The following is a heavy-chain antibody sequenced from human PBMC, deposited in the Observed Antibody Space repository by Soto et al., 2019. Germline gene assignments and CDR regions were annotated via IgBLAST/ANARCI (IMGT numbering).Heavy chain of an antibody. J-gene: IGHJ6*02. V-gene: IGHV1-2*04. D-gene: IGHD6-19*01. CDR1: GYTFTGYY. CDR2: INPNSGGT. CDR3: ARAGYSSGWYPDLLGPYYYYGMDV. Sequence: GASVKVSCKASGYTFTGYYMHWVRQAPGQGLEWMGWINPNSGGTNYAQKFQGWVTMTRDTSISTAYMELSRLRSDDTAVYYCARAGYSSGWYPDLLGPYYYYGMDVWGQGTTVTVSS.